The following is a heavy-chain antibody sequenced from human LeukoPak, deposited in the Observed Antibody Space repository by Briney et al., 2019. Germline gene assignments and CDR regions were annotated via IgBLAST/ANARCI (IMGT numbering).Heavy chain of an antibody. V-gene: IGHV4-34*01. Sequence: SETLSLTCAVYGGSFSGYYWSWIRQPPGKGLEWIGEINHSGSTNYNPSLKSRVTISVDTSKNQFSLKLSSVTAADTAVYYCARWGVVPAASFDYWGQGTLVTVSS. CDR3: ARWGVVPAASFDY. CDR2: INHSGST. CDR1: GGSFSGYY. J-gene: IGHJ4*02. D-gene: IGHD2-2*01.